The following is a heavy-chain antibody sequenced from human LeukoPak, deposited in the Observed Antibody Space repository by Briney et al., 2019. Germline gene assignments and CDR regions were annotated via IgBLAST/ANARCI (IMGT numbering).Heavy chain of an antibody. Sequence: SETPSLTCAVSGYSISSGYHWGWIRQPPGKGLEWIGSIYHSGSTYYNPSLKSRVTISVDTSKNQFSLKLSSVTAADTAVYYCARGSSSSWYEIDYWGQGTLVTVSS. CDR3: ARGSSSSWYEIDY. D-gene: IGHD6-13*01. J-gene: IGHJ4*02. CDR1: GYSISSGYH. V-gene: IGHV4-38-2*01. CDR2: IYHSGST.